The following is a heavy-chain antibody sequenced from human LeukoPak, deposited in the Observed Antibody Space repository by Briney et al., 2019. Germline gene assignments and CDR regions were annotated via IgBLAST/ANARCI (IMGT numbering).Heavy chain of an antibody. V-gene: IGHV4-59*01. D-gene: IGHD3-22*01. Sequence: SETLSLTCTVSGGSISSYYWSWIRQPPGKGLEWIGYIYYSGSTNYNPSLKSRVTISVDTSKNQFSLKLSSVTAADTAVYYCARAEMAPDYYDSSGFPDGAFDIWGQGTMVTVSS. CDR2: IYYSGST. CDR1: GGSISSYY. J-gene: IGHJ3*02. CDR3: ARAEMAPDYYDSSGFPDGAFDI.